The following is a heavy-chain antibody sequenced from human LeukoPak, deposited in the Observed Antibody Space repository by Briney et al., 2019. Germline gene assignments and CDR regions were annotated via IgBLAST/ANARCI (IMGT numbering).Heavy chain of an antibody. Sequence: SETLSLTCTVSGGSISSSSDYWGWIRQPPGKGLEWIGEINHSGSTNYNPSLKSRVTISVDTSKNQFSLKLSSVTAADTAVYYCARMWIQLWYYDYWGQGTLVTVSS. V-gene: IGHV4-39*07. J-gene: IGHJ4*02. CDR3: ARMWIQLWYYDY. D-gene: IGHD5-18*01. CDR1: GGSISSSSDY. CDR2: INHSGST.